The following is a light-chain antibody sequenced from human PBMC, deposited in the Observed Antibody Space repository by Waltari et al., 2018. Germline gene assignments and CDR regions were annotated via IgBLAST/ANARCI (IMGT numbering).Light chain of an antibody. CDR3: ATWGTGLEAGV. CDR1: SSNIGKHY. V-gene: IGLV1-51*01. CDR2: DND. Sequence: QSLLAQPPSVSAAPGQKVTISCSGSSSNIGKHYVSWYQQLPGTGPKLPIYDNDKRPSGVPDRFSGSKSGTSATLGITGLQTGDEADYYCATWGTGLEAGVFGGGTTLTVL. J-gene: IGLJ2*01.